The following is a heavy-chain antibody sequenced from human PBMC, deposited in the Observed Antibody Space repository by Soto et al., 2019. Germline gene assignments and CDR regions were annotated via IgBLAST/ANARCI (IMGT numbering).Heavy chain of an antibody. V-gene: IGHV3-30*04. Sequence: GGSLRLCCTGSGFTFSSYSMHWVRLAPGKGLEWVAVVSYDGCIENYADSVRGRFTISRDNSKNTVFLQMNSLRVEDTAVYYCAKDLYYYDFSLYHSWGQGTMVTV. CDR3: AKDLYYYDFSLYHS. D-gene: IGHD3-16*01. J-gene: IGHJ5*02. CDR1: GFTFSSYS. CDR2: VSYDGCIE.